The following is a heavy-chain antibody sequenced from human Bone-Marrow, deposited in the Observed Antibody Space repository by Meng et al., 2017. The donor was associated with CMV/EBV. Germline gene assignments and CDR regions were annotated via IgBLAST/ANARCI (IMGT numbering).Heavy chain of an antibody. J-gene: IGHJ6*02. CDR1: GGTFSSYA. CDR3: ARDPASRYSGLTSYYYYGMDV. Sequence: SVKVSCKASGGTFSSYAISWVRQAPGQGLEWMGGLIPIFGTANYAQKFQGRVTITTDESTSTACMELSSLRSEDTAVYYCARDPASRYSGLTSYYYYGMDVWGQGTTVTVSS. V-gene: IGHV1-69*05. D-gene: IGHD5-12*01. CDR2: LIPIFGTA.